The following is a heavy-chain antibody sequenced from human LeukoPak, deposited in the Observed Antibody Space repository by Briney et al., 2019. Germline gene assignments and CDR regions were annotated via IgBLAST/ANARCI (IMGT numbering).Heavy chain of an antibody. CDR1: GFTVSSNY. D-gene: IGHD1-26*01. CDR3: ARDWSGSRDY. CDR2: IYSGGST. V-gene: IGHV3-53*01. Sequence: GGSLRLSCAASGFTVSSNYMSWVRQAPGKGLEWVSVIYSGGSTYYADSVKGRFTISRDNAKNSLYLQMDSLRAEDTAVYYCARDWSGSRDYWGQGTLVTVSS. J-gene: IGHJ4*02.